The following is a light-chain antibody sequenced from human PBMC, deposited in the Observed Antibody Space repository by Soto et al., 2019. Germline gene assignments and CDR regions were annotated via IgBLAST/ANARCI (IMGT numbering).Light chain of an antibody. V-gene: IGLV2-14*01. CDR3: SSYTSSSPYV. CDR1: TSDVGGYEY. Sequence: QSALTQPASVSGSPGQSITISCTGTTSDVGGYEYVSWYQQHPGKAPKLMIYKVSTRPSGVSNRFSGSKSGTTASLTISGLQAEDEADYYCSSYTSSSPYVFGSGTRLTVL. J-gene: IGLJ1*01. CDR2: KVS.